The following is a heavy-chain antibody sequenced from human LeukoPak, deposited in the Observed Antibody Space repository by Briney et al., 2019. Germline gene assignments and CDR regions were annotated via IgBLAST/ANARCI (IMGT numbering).Heavy chain of an antibody. CDR2: IYSGGTT. CDR1: GFTVSNTY. D-gene: IGHD3-22*01. CDR3: AKDLNYYDSSGYSYYFDY. V-gene: IGHV3-53*05. J-gene: IGHJ4*02. Sequence: PGGSLRLSCAASGFTVSNTYMSWVRQAPGEGLEWVSVIYSGGTTYYADSVKGRFTISRDNSKNTLYLQMNSLRAEDTAVYYCAKDLNYYDSSGYSYYFDYWGQGTRVTVSS.